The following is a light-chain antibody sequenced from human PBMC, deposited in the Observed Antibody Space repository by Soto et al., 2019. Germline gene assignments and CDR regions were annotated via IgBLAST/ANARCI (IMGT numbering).Light chain of an antibody. CDR3: QQRSNWPLT. J-gene: IGKJ4*01. V-gene: IGKV3-11*01. Sequence: EILMTQSPATLSVSPGERATLSCRASQSVSSYLAWYQQKPGQAHRLLIYDASNRATGIPARCSGSGSGSDFTLTISSREPEDFAVYYCQQRSNWPLTFGGGTKVDIK. CDR1: QSVSSY. CDR2: DAS.